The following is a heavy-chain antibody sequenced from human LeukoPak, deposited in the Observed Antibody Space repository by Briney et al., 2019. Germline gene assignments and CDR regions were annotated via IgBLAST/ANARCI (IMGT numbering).Heavy chain of an antibody. CDR2: IDPSDSYN. V-gene: IGHV5-10-1*01. CDR3: ARAYSRSRFDY. D-gene: IGHD6-6*01. J-gene: IGHJ4*02. CDR1: GYNFTNYW. Sequence: GESLKISCKGSGYNFTNYWIGWVRQMPGKGLEWMGTIDPSDSYNNYSPSFQGHVTISADKSISTAYLQWSSLKAPDTAMYYCARAYSRSRFDYWGQGTLVTVSS.